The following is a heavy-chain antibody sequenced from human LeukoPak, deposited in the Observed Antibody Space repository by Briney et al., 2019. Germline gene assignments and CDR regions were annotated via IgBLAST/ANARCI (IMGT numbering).Heavy chain of an antibody. V-gene: IGHV3-30*18. D-gene: IGHD1-26*01. CDR2: ISFDGRIE. Sequence: GGSLRLSCAASGFIFTNYGMRWVRQAPGKGLEWVAIISFDGRIEYYVDSVKGRFTISRDKSKNTLYLQMNSLRPEDTAVYYCAKERASMGADAFDIWGQGTMVTVSS. J-gene: IGHJ3*02. CDR1: GFIFTNYG. CDR3: AKERASMGADAFDI.